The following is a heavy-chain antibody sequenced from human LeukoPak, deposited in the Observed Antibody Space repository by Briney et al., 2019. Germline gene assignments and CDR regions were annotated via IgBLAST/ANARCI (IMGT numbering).Heavy chain of an antibody. Sequence: VASVKVSCTSSGGTFNTHIFNWVRQAPGQGLEWMGRITPIIGTTKYAQRFQGRVTITADTSTSTAYLELRGLTYDDSAVYYCTRVTLRGSKYNWFDPWGQGTHVSVSS. V-gene: IGHV1-69*08. D-gene: IGHD1-26*01. CDR3: TRVTLRGSKYNWFDP. CDR1: GGTFNTHI. CDR2: ITPIIGTT. J-gene: IGHJ5*02.